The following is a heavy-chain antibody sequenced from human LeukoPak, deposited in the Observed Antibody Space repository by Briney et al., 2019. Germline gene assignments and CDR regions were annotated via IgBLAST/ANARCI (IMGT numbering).Heavy chain of an antibody. D-gene: IGHD2-2*01. J-gene: IGHJ3*02. V-gene: IGHV4-59*12. CDR3: ARGMNQLQNAFDI. Sequence: PSETLSLTCTVSGGSISSYYWSWIRQPPGKGLEWIGYIYYSGSTYYNPSLKSRVTISVDTSKNQFSLKLSSVTAADTAVYYCARGMNQLQNAFDIWGQGTMVTVSS. CDR1: GGSISSYY. CDR2: IYYSGST.